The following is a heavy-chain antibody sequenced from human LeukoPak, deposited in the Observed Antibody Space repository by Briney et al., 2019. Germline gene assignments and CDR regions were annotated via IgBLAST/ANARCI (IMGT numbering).Heavy chain of an antibody. CDR1: GYTFSSYG. CDR2: ISAYNGNK. D-gene: IGHD3-10*01. Sequence: ASVKVSCKASGYTFSSYGISWVRQAPGQGLEWMGWISAYNGNKNYAQEFQGGVTMTRNTSISTAYMELSSLRSEDTAVYYCARALWFGEVSDDYWGQGTLVTVSS. J-gene: IGHJ4*02. V-gene: IGHV1-18*01. CDR3: ARALWFGEVSDDY.